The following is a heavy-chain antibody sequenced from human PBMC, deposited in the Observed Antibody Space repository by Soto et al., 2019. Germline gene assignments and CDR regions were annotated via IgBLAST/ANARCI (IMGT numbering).Heavy chain of an antibody. Sequence: EVQLLESGGGLVQPGGSLRLSCAASGFTFSSYAMSWVRQAPGKGLEWVSAISGSGGSTYYADSVKGRFTISRDNSKNTLYLQMNSLRAEDTAVYYCAKDMVVRGVIPYYFDYWGQGTLVTVSS. CDR1: GFTFSSYA. D-gene: IGHD3-10*01. J-gene: IGHJ4*02. CDR3: AKDMVVRGVIPYYFDY. V-gene: IGHV3-23*01. CDR2: ISGSGGST.